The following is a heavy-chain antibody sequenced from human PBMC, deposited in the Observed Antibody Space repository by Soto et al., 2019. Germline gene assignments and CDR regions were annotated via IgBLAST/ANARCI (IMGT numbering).Heavy chain of an antibody. V-gene: IGHV3-30-3*01. D-gene: IGHD1-1*01. CDR1: GFTFSSYA. Sequence: GGSLRLSCAASGFTFSSYAMHWVRQAPGKGLEWVAVISYDGSNKYYAEYVKGRFTISRDNSKNTLYLQMNSLRAEDTAVYYCARAVGGNAFDYWGQGTLVTVSS. CDR3: ARAVGGNAFDY. J-gene: IGHJ4*02. CDR2: ISYDGSNK.